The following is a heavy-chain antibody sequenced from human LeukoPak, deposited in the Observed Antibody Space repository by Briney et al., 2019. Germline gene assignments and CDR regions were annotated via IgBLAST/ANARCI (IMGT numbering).Heavy chain of an antibody. Sequence: PGGSLRLSCAASGFTFSGYSMNWVRQAPGKGLEWVSYISSSSSTIYYADSEKGRFTISRDNAKNSLYLQMNSLRADNTAVYYCARDLGPYYYHSSGYYRSWGMDVWGKGTTVTVSS. CDR1: GFTFSGYS. V-gene: IGHV3-48*01. CDR2: ISSSSSTI. D-gene: IGHD3-22*01. J-gene: IGHJ6*03. CDR3: ARDLGPYYYHSSGYYRSWGMDV.